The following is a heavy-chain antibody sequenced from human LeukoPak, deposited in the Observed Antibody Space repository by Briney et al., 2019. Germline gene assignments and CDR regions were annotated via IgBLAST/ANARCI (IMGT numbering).Heavy chain of an antibody. D-gene: IGHD3-3*01. Sequence: PSQTLSLTCTVSGGSISSGDYYWSWIRQPAGKGLEWIGRIYTSGSTNYNPSLKSRVTMSVDTSKNQFSLKLTSVTAADTAVYYCVRYEGDFWGQGTLVTVSS. CDR2: IYTSGST. J-gene: IGHJ4*02. CDR3: VRYEGDF. V-gene: IGHV4-61*02. CDR1: GGSISSGDYY.